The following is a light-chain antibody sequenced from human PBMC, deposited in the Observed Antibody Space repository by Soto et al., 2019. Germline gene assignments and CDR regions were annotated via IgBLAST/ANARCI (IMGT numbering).Light chain of an antibody. Sequence: EIVMTQSPAMLSVSPGERATLSCRASQNVNNRLAWYQQKAGQPPRLLIYGASTRATGIPARFSGSGSGTEFTLTISSLLSEDFAVYYCQHFKSGSLLFGQGTKVDI. CDR2: GAS. J-gene: IGKJ1*01. CDR1: QNVNNR. V-gene: IGKV3-15*01. CDR3: QHFKSGSLL.